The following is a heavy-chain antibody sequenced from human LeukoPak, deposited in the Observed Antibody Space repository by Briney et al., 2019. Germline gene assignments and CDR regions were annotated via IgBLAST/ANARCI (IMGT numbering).Heavy chain of an antibody. CDR1: GFTFGTYA. J-gene: IGHJ4*02. CDR2: ISTSGRDI. V-gene: IGHV3-21*01. Sequence: GGSLRLSCAASGFTFGTYAMNWVRQAPGKGLEWVSSISTSGRDIYYADSLRGRFTISRDNSKNTVYLQMNSLRAEDTAVYSCARELSPVVKYSFDSWGQGTQVTVSS. D-gene: IGHD2-15*01. CDR3: ARELSPVVKYSFDS.